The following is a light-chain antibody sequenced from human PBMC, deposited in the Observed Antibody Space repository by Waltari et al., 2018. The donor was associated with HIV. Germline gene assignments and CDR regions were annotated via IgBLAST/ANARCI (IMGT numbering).Light chain of an antibody. CDR3: QEYFSPRRT. CDR2: WGS. Sequence: DIVLTQSPASLSVSVRERATIICTSRQSVFSSSSSRDFLAWYQQKPGQSPKVLFYWGSTRESGVPDRFSVSGSGTDFTLTISSLQAEDVAVYFCQEYFSPRRTFGQGTKVEV. CDR1: QSVFSSSSSRDF. V-gene: IGKV4-1*01. J-gene: IGKJ1*01.